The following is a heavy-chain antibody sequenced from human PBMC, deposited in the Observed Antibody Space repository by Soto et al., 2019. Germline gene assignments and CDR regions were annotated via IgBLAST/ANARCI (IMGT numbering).Heavy chain of an antibody. CDR1: GFTFSTSW. CDR3: ARDRAFRCFDY. CDR2: INPDGSVI. J-gene: IGHJ4*02. V-gene: IGHV3-7*05. Sequence: GGSLRLSCAASGFTFSTSWMNWVRQTPGKGLEWVATINPDGSVIYYVDSVKGRFTISRDNVINSLFLQMNTLRAEDTATFYCARDRAFRCFDYWGQGIQVTVSS.